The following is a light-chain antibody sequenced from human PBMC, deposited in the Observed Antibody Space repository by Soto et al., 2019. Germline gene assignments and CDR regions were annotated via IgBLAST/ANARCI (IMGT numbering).Light chain of an antibody. CDR1: QSISSY. Sequence: IQMTQSPSSLSASVGDRVTITCRASQSISSYLNWFQQKPGKAPRLLIYGASTLQSGVPSRFSGSGSGADFTLTINSLQPEDFATYFCQQSFSNPLTFGPGTKVDIK. CDR3: QQSFSNPLT. J-gene: IGKJ3*01. CDR2: GAS. V-gene: IGKV1-39*01.